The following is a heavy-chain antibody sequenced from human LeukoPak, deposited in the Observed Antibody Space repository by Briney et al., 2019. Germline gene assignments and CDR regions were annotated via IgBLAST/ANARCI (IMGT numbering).Heavy chain of an antibody. CDR2: INTDGSRT. Sequence: GGSLRLSCEASEFTFSTYWMHWVRQVPGKGLVWVARINTDGSRTSYADSVKGRFTISRDNAKNTLYLQMNSLRAEDTAVYYCARDQIYDSSGYSPFYYYYGMDVWGQGTTVTVSS. CDR3: ARDQIYDSSGYSPFYYYYGMDV. CDR1: EFTFSTYW. V-gene: IGHV3-74*01. J-gene: IGHJ6*02. D-gene: IGHD3-22*01.